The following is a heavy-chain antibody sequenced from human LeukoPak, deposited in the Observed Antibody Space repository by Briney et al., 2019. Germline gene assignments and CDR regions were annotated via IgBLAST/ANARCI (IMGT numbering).Heavy chain of an antibody. V-gene: IGHV1-2*06. J-gene: IGHJ4*02. CDR3: ARNPCGGGTCYNDY. D-gene: IGHD2-15*01. CDR1: GYTFTGYY. Sequence: GASVKVSCKASGYTFTGYYIHWVRQAPGQGLEWMGRINPNSGGTNYAQKFQGRVTMTRDTSISTAYMELSRLKSDDTAVYYCARNPCGGGTCYNDYWGQGTLVTVSS. CDR2: INPNSGGT.